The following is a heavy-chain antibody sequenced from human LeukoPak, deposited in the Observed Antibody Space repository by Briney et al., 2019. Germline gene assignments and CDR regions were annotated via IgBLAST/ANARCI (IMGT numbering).Heavy chain of an antibody. CDR3: AKHEEEDGYNEKPFDY. D-gene: IGHD5-24*01. V-gene: IGHV4-39*01. J-gene: IGHJ4*02. CDR1: GGSIRSNNY. CDR2: IYYSGNT. Sequence: SETLSLTCTVSGGSIRSNNYWGWIRQPPGMGLEWIGTIYYSGNTYYNPSLKSRVTISIDTSQNQFSLRLSSVTAADTAVYYCAKHEEEDGYNEKPFDYGGQGTLATVSS.